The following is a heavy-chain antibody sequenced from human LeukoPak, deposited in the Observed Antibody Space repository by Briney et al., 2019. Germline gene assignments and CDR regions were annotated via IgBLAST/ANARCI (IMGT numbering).Heavy chain of an antibody. CDR1: GFTFSGYW. V-gene: IGHV3-7*03. CDR2: IKQDGSEK. Sequence: GGSLRLSCAASGFTFSGYWMSWVRQAPGKGLEWVANIKQDGSEKYYVDSVKGRFTISRDNAKNSVYLQMNSLRAEDTAVYYCAGSSGWNDYWGQGILVTVSS. D-gene: IGHD6-19*01. J-gene: IGHJ4*02. CDR3: AGSSGWNDY.